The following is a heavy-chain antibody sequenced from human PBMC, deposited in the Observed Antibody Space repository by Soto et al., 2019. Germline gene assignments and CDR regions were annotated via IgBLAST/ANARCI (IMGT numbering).Heavy chain of an antibody. CDR3: ARLTYYYYGMDV. CDR2: IYYSGST. J-gene: IGHJ6*02. Sequence: PSETLSLTCTVSGGSIGSSSYYWGWIRQPPGKGLEWIGSIYYSGSTYYNPSLKSRVTISVDTSKNQFSLKLSSVTAADTAVYYCARLTYYYYGMDVWGQGTTVTVSS. V-gene: IGHV4-39*01. CDR1: GGSIGSSSYY.